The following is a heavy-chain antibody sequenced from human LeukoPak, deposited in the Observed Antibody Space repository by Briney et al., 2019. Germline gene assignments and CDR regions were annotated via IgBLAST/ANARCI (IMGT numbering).Heavy chain of an antibody. D-gene: IGHD6-19*01. J-gene: IGHJ3*02. Sequence: SVKVSCKASGGTFSSYDISWVRQAPGQGLEWMGGIIPIFGTANYAQKFQGRVTITTDESTSTAYMELSSLRSEDTAVYYCARGTDKLAVAGTDAFDIWGQGTMVTVSS. CDR1: GGTFSSYD. V-gene: IGHV1-69*05. CDR2: IIPIFGTA. CDR3: ARGTDKLAVAGTDAFDI.